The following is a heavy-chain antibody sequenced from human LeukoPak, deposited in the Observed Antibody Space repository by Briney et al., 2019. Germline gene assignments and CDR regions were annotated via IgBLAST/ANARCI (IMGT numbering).Heavy chain of an antibody. CDR1: GGTFSSYA. Sequence: EASVKVSCKASGGTFSSYAISWVRQAPGQGLEWMGGIIPIFGTANYAQKFQGRVTITADESTSTAYMELSSLRSEDTAVHYCARGGRSRTDRDMWLLFDYWGQGTLVTVSS. J-gene: IGHJ4*02. D-gene: IGHD3-22*01. V-gene: IGHV1-69*13. CDR3: ARGGRSRTDRDMWLLFDY. CDR2: IIPIFGTA.